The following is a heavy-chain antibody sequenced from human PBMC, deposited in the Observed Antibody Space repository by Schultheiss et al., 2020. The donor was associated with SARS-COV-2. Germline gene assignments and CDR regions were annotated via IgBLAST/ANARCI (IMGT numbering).Heavy chain of an antibody. D-gene: IGHD2-2*01. J-gene: IGHJ6*02. CDR1: GYTFTGYY. CDR2: INPNSGGT. CDR3: AAHCSSTSCYPPGYGMDV. V-gene: IGHV1-2*04. Sequence: ASVKVSCKASGYTFTGYYMHWVRQAPGQGLEWMGWINPNSGGTNYAQKFQGWVTITRDTSASTAYMELSSLRSEDTAVYYCAAHCSSTSCYPPGYGMDVWGQGTTVTVSS.